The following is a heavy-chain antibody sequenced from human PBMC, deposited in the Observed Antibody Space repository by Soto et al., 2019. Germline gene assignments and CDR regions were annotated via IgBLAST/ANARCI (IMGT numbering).Heavy chain of an antibody. Sequence: EVQLLESGGGLIQPGGSLRLSCAASGFTISSYGMSWVRQAPGKGLEWVSAISADGSNTYYADSVRGRFTVSRDNSKYALYLQMSSLRAEDPAVYYCVGGYSDGGGARGTLVTVSS. CDR1: GFTISSYG. J-gene: IGHJ4*02. CDR2: ISADGSNT. D-gene: IGHD5-12*01. CDR3: VGGYSDGG. V-gene: IGHV3-23*01.